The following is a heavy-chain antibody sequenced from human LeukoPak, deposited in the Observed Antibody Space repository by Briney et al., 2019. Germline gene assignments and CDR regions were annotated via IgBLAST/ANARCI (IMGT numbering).Heavy chain of an antibody. CDR3: ASRGSPGYCSSTSCYVGDWFDP. V-gene: IGHV4-39*01. Sequence: PSETLSLTCTVSGGSISSSSYYWGWIRQPPGKGLEWIGSIYYSGSTYYNPSLKSRVTISVDTSKNQFSLKLSSVTAADTAVYYCASRGSPGYCSSTSCYVGDWFDPWGQGTLVTLSS. J-gene: IGHJ5*02. D-gene: IGHD2-2*01. CDR2: IYYSGST. CDR1: GGSISSSSYY.